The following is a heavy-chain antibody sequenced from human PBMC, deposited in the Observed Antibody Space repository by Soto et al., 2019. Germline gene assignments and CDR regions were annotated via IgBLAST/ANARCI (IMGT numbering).Heavy chain of an antibody. D-gene: IGHD1-26*01. CDR2: ISGSGGST. J-gene: IGHJ4*02. Sequence: GGSLRLSCAASVFTFSSYAMSWVRQAPGKGLEWVSAISGSGGSTYYADSVKGRFTISRDNSKNTPYLQMNSLRAEDTAVYYCAKERGIRGSYYFDYWGQGTLVTVSS. V-gene: IGHV3-23*01. CDR3: AKERGIRGSYYFDY. CDR1: VFTFSSYA.